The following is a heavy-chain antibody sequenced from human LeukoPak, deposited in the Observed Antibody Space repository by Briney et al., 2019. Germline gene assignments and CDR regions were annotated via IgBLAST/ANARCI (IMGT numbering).Heavy chain of an antibody. Sequence: SETLSLTCTVSGGSISSGSYYWSWIRQPAGKGLEWIGRIYTSGSTNYNPSLKSRVTISVDTSKNQFSLKLSSVTAADTAVYYCARDQLFGEYDFRSGFEPWGQGTLVTVSS. CDR1: GGSISSGSYY. J-gene: IGHJ5*02. V-gene: IGHV4-61*02. CDR2: IYTSGST. CDR3: ARDQLFGEYDFRSGFEP. D-gene: IGHD3-3*01.